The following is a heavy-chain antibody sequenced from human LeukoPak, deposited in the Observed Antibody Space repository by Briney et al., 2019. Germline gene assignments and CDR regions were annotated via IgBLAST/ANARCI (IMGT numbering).Heavy chain of an antibody. CDR2: ISGSGGST. V-gene: IGHV3-23*01. CDR1: GFPFSSYA. Sequence: PGGSLRLSCAASGFPFSSYAMTWVRQAPGKGLEWVSAISGSGGSTYYADSVKGRFTISRDNSKNTLYLQMNSLRAEDTAVYYCADGDYYYYGMDVWGKGTTVTVSS. CDR3: ADGDYYYYGMDV. D-gene: IGHD4-17*01. J-gene: IGHJ6*04.